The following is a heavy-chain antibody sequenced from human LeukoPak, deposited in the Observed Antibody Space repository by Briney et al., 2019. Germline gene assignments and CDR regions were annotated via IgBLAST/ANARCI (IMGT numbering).Heavy chain of an antibody. Sequence: GGSLRLSCAASGFTVSSNYMSWVRQAPGKGLEWVSVIYSGGSTYYADSVKGRFTISRDNSKNTLYLQMNSLRAEDTAMYYCARVKGAFGEEFDAFDIWGQGTMVTVSS. CDR2: IYSGGST. CDR3: ARVKGAFGEEFDAFDI. CDR1: GFTVSSNY. V-gene: IGHV3-53*01. D-gene: IGHD3-10*01. J-gene: IGHJ3*02.